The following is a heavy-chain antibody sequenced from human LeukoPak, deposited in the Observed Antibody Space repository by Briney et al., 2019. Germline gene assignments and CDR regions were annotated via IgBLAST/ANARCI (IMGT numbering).Heavy chain of an antibody. CDR3: ARDSNPRGGYDAFDF. CDR2: IKGDESKK. CDR1: GFTFSGYW. V-gene: IGHV3-7*01. Sequence: HTGGSLRLSCAASGFTFSGYWMTWVRQAPGKGLEWGANIKGDESKKYYVDSVKCRFTISRDNAKNSLYLQMNSLRAEDTAVYYCARDSNPRGGYDAFDFWGQGTLVTVSS. D-gene: IGHD3-10*01. J-gene: IGHJ3*01.